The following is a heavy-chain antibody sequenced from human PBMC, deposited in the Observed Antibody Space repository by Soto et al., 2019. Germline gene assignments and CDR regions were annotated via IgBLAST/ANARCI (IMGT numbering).Heavy chain of an antibody. CDR1: GYTFTSYG. Sequence: AASVKVSCKASGYTFTSYGISWVRQAPGQGLEWMGWISAYNGNTNYAQKLQGRVTMTTDTSTSTAYMELRSLRSDDTAVYYCARRGPGIGITIFGVEPYSDYWGQGTLVTVSS. D-gene: IGHD3-3*01. V-gene: IGHV1-18*01. CDR3: ARRGPGIGITIFGVEPYSDY. J-gene: IGHJ4*02. CDR2: ISAYNGNT.